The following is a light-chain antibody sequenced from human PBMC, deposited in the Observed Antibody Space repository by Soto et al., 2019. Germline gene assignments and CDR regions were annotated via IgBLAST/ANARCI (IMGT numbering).Light chain of an antibody. J-gene: IGKJ1*01. CDR1: QDIRTF. V-gene: IGKV1-27*01. Sequence: DLQMTQFPSSLSASVGDRVTITCRASQDIRTFLAWYQQRPGKVPKLLIYAASTLQSGVPSRFSGSGSGTDFTLIISRLQPEDVATYYCQKYNIAPSTFGHGTRVEI. CDR2: AAS. CDR3: QKYNIAPST.